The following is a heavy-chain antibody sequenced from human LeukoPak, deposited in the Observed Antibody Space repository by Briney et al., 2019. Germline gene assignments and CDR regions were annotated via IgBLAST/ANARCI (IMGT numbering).Heavy chain of an antibody. Sequence: GASVKVSCKASGGTFSSYAISWVRQAPGQGLEWMGGIIPIFGTANYAQKFQGRVTITADKSTSTAYMELSRLRSDDTAVYYCARDPVPDLAVAGLKGFDPWGQGTLVTVSS. CDR3: ARDPVPDLAVAGLKGFDP. CDR1: GGTFSSYA. CDR2: IIPIFGTA. J-gene: IGHJ5*02. V-gene: IGHV1-69*06. D-gene: IGHD6-19*01.